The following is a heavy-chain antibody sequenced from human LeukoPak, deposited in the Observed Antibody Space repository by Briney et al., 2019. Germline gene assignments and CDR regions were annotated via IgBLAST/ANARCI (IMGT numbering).Heavy chain of an antibody. J-gene: IGHJ6*03. CDR1: GGSISSDDYY. Sequence: KASETLSLTCTVPGGSISSDDYYWSWIRQPPGKGLEWIGYIYYSGSTYYNPSLKSRVTISVDTSKNQFSLKLSSVTAADTAVYYCARVHYGSGSLYYYYYYMNVWGKGTTVTVSS. D-gene: IGHD3-10*01. CDR2: IYYSGST. V-gene: IGHV4-30-4*08. CDR3: ARVHYGSGSLYYYYYYMNV.